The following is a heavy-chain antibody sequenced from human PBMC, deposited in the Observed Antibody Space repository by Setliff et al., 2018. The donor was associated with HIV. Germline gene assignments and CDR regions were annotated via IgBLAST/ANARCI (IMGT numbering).Heavy chain of an antibody. CDR2: INPNYGDT. J-gene: IGHJ5*02. Sequence: ASVKVSCKASGDTFTDSYIHWMRQAPGQGLEWMGWINPNYGDTIYAQNFQGRVTMTRDTSISTAYMQLNNLTSMTAADPAVYFCARALYFYDSRGFRSLGFDPWGQGTLVTVSS. CDR3: ARALYFYDSRGFRSLGFDP. V-gene: IGHV1-2*02. D-gene: IGHD3-22*01. CDR1: GDTFTDSY.